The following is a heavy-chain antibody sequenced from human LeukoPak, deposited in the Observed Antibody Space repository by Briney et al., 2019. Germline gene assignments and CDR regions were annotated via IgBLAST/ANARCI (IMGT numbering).Heavy chain of an antibody. D-gene: IGHD3-3*01. CDR2: IYYSGST. CDR1: GGSISSSSYY. Sequence: PSETLSLTCTVSGGSISSSSYYWGWIRQPPGKGLEWSGSIYYSGSTYYNPSLKSRVTISVDTSKNQFSLKLSSVTAADTAVYYCARLGLRFLERGPFDIWGQGTMVTVSS. J-gene: IGHJ3*02. V-gene: IGHV4-39*01. CDR3: ARLGLRFLERGPFDI.